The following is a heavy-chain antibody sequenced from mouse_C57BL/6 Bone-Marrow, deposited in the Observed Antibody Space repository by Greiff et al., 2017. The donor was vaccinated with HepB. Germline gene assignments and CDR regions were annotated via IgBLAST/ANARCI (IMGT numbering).Heavy chain of an antibody. J-gene: IGHJ2*01. D-gene: IGHD2-4*01. CDR3: ARRGRITTDFDY. Sequence: EVMLVESGGGLVQPGGSLKLSCAASGFTFSDYYMYWVRQTPEKRLEWVAYISNGGGSTYYPDTVKGRFTISRDNAKNTPYLQMSRLKSEDTAMYYCARRGRITTDFDYWGQGTTLTVSS. CDR2: ISNGGGST. V-gene: IGHV5-12*01. CDR1: GFTFSDYY.